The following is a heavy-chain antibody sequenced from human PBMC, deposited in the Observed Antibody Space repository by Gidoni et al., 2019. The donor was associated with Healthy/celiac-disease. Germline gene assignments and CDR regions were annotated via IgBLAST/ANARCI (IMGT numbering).Heavy chain of an antibody. Sequence: EVQLVESGGGLVKPGGSLRLSCAASGFTFSSYSMNWVRQAPGKGLGWVSSISSSSSYIYYADSVKGRFTISRDNAKNSLYLQMNSLRAEDTAVYYCARVDTVQGVIITGADYGMDVWGQGTTVTVSS. CDR2: ISSSSSYI. CDR1: GFTFSSYS. J-gene: IGHJ6*02. D-gene: IGHD3-10*01. V-gene: IGHV3-21*01. CDR3: ARVDTVQGVIITGADYGMDV.